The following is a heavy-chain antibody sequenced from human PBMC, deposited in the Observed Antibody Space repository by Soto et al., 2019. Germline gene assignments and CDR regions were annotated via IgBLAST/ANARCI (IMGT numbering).Heavy chain of an antibody. V-gene: IGHV1-18*01. D-gene: IGHD3-9*01. CDR2: ISSYNAKT. J-gene: IGHJ6*02. CDR1: GYTFTNYG. Sequence: QVHLVQSGAEVKNPGASVKVSCKASGYTFTNYGITWVRQAPGQGLEWMGWISSYNAKTNYAQKLQGRVTLTTDTSASTAYMELMSLRSDDTALHYRARVQNYEILTGSSHSMDVRGQGTTVTVSS. CDR3: ARVQNYEILTGSSHSMDV.